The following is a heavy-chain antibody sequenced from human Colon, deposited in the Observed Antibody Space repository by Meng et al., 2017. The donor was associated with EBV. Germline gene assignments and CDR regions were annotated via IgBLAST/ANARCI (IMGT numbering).Heavy chain of an antibody. CDR1: GGSISSSYW. Sequence: QVQLQESGPGLVKPSQTLSLTCGVSGGSISSSYWWTWVRQSPGKGLEWIGEMYHSGTTNYNPSLKSRVTISMGKSNNQLSLKLNSVTAADTAVYYCATQESRDGHNPYWGQGTLVTVSS. CDR2: MYHSGTT. V-gene: IGHV4-4*02. D-gene: IGHD5-24*01. CDR3: ATQESRDGHNPY. J-gene: IGHJ4*02.